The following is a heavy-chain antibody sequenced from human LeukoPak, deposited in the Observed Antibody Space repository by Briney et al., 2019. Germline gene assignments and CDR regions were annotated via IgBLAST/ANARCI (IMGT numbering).Heavy chain of an antibody. CDR2: TYYSGST. D-gene: IGHD6-19*01. Sequence: SETLSLTCTVSGGSISSSSYYWSWIRQHPGKGLEWIGYTYYSGSTYYNPSLKSRVTISVDTSKNQFSLKLSSVTAADTAVYYCARATTKPDGYSSGWYYYFDYWGQGTLDTVSS. CDR3: ARATTKPDGYSSGWYYYFDY. CDR1: GGSISSSSYY. V-gene: IGHV4-31*03. J-gene: IGHJ4*02.